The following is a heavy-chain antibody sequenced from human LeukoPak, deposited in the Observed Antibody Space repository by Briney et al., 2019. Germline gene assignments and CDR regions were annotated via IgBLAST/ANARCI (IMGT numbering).Heavy chain of an antibody. Sequence: ASVKVSCKASGYTFTSYVISWVRQAPGQGLEWMGWISAYNGNTNYAQKLQGRVTMTTDTSTSTAYMELRSLRSDDTAVYYCARDLRFLEWLGDLYYFDYWGQGTLVTVSS. CDR1: GYTFTSYV. CDR2: ISAYNGNT. CDR3: ARDLRFLEWLGDLYYFDY. J-gene: IGHJ4*02. V-gene: IGHV1-18*01. D-gene: IGHD3-3*01.